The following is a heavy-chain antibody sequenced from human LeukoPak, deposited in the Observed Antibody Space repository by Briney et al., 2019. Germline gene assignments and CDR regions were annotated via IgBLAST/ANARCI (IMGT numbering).Heavy chain of an antibody. Sequence: GGSLRLSCAASGFTFSSYSMNWVHQAPGKGLEWVSSISSSSSYIYYADSVKGRFTISRDNAKNSLYLQMNSLRAEDTAVYYCATSIAARWAFDIWGQGTMVTVSS. CDR2: ISSSSSYI. CDR3: ATSIAARWAFDI. J-gene: IGHJ3*02. CDR1: GFTFSSYS. D-gene: IGHD6-6*01. V-gene: IGHV3-21*01.